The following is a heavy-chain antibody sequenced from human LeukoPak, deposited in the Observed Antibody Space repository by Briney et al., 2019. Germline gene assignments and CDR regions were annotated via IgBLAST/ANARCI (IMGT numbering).Heavy chain of an antibody. Sequence: PSETLSLTCTVSGDSISSSYWSWIRQPPGKGLEWIGCFYYSGYTNHNPSLKSRLTMSIDTSRNQFSLKLSSVTAADTAMYYCATLAYTSSWSNWFDPWGQGTLVTVSS. V-gene: IGHV4-59*01. J-gene: IGHJ5*02. CDR2: FYYSGYT. CDR3: ATLAYTSSWSNWFDP. D-gene: IGHD6-13*01. CDR1: GDSISSSY.